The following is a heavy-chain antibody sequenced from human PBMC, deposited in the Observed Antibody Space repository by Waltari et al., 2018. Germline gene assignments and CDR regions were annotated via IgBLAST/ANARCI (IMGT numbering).Heavy chain of an antibody. CDR2: IKQDGSEK. CDR3: ARHELFIAAPSNFDY. V-gene: IGHV3-7*01. Sequence: EVQLVESGGGLVQPGGALRLSCAASGFTFSSNRMSCVRPAPGQGPDAVANIKQDGSEKYYVDSVKGRFTISRDNAKNSLYLQMNSLRAEDTAVYYCARHELFIAAPSNFDYWGQGTLVTVSS. CDR1: GFTFSSNR. D-gene: IGHD6-13*01. J-gene: IGHJ4*02.